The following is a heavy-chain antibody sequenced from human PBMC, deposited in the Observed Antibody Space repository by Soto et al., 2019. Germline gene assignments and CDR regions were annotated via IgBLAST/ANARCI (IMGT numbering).Heavy chain of an antibody. D-gene: IGHD2-2*02. Sequence: GGSLRLSCVSSGFTFSTYSINWVRQAPGKGLEWVSSISSRSDIYYADSVKGRFTISRDNAKNSVSLQMNSLRAEDTAVYYCAREYTAWPLAYGLDVWGQGTTVTVSS. CDR2: ISSRSDI. CDR3: AREYTAWPLAYGLDV. CDR1: GFTFSTYS. J-gene: IGHJ6*02. V-gene: IGHV3-21*01.